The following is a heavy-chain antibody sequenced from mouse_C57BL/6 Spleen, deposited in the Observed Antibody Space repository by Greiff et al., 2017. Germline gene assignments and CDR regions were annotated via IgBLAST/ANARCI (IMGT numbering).Heavy chain of an antibody. J-gene: IGHJ3*01. V-gene: IGHV1-15*01. CDR2: IDPETGGT. Sequence: QVQLQQSGAELVRPGASVTLSCKASGYTFTDYEMHWVKQTPVHGLEWIGAIDPETGGTAYNQKFKGKAILTADKSSSTAYMELRSLTSEYSAVYYCTRLTGAAWFAYWGQGTLVTFSA. CDR1: GYTFTDYE. D-gene: IGHD4-1*01. CDR3: TRLTGAAWFAY.